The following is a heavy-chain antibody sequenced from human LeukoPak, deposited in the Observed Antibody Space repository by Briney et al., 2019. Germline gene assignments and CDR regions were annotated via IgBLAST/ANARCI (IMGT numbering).Heavy chain of an antibody. Sequence: GGSLRLSCAASGFTFSSYEMNWVRQAPGKGLEWVSYISSSGSTIYYADSVKGRFTISRDNAKNSLYLQMNSLRAEDTAVYYCAREEVRLSPDYWGQGTLVTVSS. CDR2: ISSSGSTI. V-gene: IGHV3-48*03. J-gene: IGHJ4*02. D-gene: IGHD2-21*01. CDR3: AREEVRLSPDY. CDR1: GFTFSSYE.